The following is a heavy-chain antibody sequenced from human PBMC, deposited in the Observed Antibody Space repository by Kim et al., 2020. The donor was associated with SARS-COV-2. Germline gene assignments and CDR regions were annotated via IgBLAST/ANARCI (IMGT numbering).Heavy chain of an antibody. D-gene: IGHD6-13*01. CDR2: ISGSGGST. V-gene: IGHV3-23*01. J-gene: IGHJ4*02. CDR3: AKIHHGIAAAGSTPGLVSYFDY. Sequence: GGSLRLSCAASGFTFSSYAMSWVRQAPGKGLEWVSAISGSGGSTYYADSVKGRFTISRDNSKNTLYLQMNSLRAEDTAVYYCAKIHHGIAAAGSTPGLVSYFDYWGQGTLVTVSS. CDR1: GFTFSSYA.